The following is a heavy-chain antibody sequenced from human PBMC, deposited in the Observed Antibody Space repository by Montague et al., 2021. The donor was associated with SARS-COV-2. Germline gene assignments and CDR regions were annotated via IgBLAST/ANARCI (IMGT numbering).Heavy chain of an antibody. Sequence: SETLSLTCTVSGGSISSSSYYWGWIRQPPGKGPEWIGGIYYSGTTFYNPSLRSRVTMSVDTSKNQFSLRLSSVTAADTAVFYCAREDDGYWCFDLWGRGTLVTVSS. CDR1: GGSISSSSYY. V-gene: IGHV4-39*02. CDR2: IYYSGTT. D-gene: IGHD3-16*01. J-gene: IGHJ2*01. CDR3: AREDDGYWCFDL.